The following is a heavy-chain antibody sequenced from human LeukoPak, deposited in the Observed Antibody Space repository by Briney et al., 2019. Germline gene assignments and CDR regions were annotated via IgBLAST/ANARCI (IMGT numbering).Heavy chain of an antibody. CDR3: ARTYSSGWLGY. D-gene: IGHD6-19*01. J-gene: IGHJ4*02. CDR2: IYTSGST. Sequence: SETLSLTCTVSGGSISSGSYYWSWIRQPAGKGLEWIGRIYTSGSTNYNPSLKSRVTISVDTSKNQFSLKLSSVTAADTAVYYCARTYSSGWLGYWGQGTLVTVSS. V-gene: IGHV4-61*02. CDR1: GGSISSGSYY.